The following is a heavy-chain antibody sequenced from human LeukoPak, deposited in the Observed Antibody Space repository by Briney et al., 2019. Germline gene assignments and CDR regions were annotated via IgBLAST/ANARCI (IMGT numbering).Heavy chain of an antibody. CDR1: GGSISSSSYY. CDR3: ARDRAYYYYMDV. V-gene: IGHV4-39*07. CDR2: IYYSGST. Sequence: SETLSLTCTVSGGSISSSSYYWGWIRQPPGKGLEWIGSIYYSGSTYYNPSLKSRVTISVDTSKNQFSLKLSSVTAADTAVYYWARDRAYYYYMDVWGKGTTVTVSS. J-gene: IGHJ6*03.